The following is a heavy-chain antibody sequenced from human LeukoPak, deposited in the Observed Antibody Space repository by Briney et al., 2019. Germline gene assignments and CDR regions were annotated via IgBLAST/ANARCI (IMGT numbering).Heavy chain of an antibody. Sequence: SETLSLTCTVSGGSISSYYWSWIRQPPGKGLAWIGYIYYSGSTNYNPSLKSRVTISVDTSKNQFSLKLSSVTAADTAVYYCARVQYYYDSSGYYFQPFYFDYWGQGILVTVSS. CDR3: ARVQYYYDSSGYYFQPFYFDY. CDR1: GGSISSYY. J-gene: IGHJ4*02. V-gene: IGHV4-59*01. CDR2: IYYSGST. D-gene: IGHD3-22*01.